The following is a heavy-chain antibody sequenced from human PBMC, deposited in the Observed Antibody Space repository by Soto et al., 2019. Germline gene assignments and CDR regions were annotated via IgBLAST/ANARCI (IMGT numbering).Heavy chain of an antibody. CDR3: ARGDYGQYDAYNLCDP. Sequence: QVRLQQWGAGLVRPSETLSLTCAVYGGSFNNYCWSWIRQPPGKGLEWIGEVCPGGRTNYSPTLHRKGRLAVAGSKNKYSLKLTPVTVADTAVYYCARGDYGQYDAYNLCDPWGQGNLVIVAS. V-gene: IGHV4-34*02. J-gene: IGHJ5*02. CDR1: GGSFNNYC. CDR2: VCPGGRT. D-gene: IGHD3-10*01.